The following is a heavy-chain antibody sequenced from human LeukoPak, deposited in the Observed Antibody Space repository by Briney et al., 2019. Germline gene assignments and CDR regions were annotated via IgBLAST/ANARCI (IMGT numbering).Heavy chain of an antibody. Sequence: GESLKISCKGSGYSFTSYWIGWVRQMRGRGLEWVGIIYPGDSDTRYSPSFQGQVTISADKSISTAYLQWSSLKASDTAMYYCARAGGRGCSSTSCPFDYWGQGTLVTVSS. CDR3: ARAGGRGCSSTSCPFDY. CDR1: GYSFTSYW. V-gene: IGHV5-51*01. J-gene: IGHJ4*02. CDR2: IYPGDSDT. D-gene: IGHD2-2*01.